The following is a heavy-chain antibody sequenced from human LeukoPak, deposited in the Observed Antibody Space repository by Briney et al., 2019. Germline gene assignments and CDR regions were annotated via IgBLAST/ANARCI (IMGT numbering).Heavy chain of an antibody. CDR3: ARVLYGDYYFDY. Sequence: SETLSLTCAVYGFSFSGYYWSWIRQPPGKGLEWIGEINHSGSTNYNPSLKSRVTISVDTSKNQFSLKLSSVTAADTAVYYCARVLYGDYYFDYWGQGTLVTVSS. CDR1: GFSFSGYY. D-gene: IGHD4-17*01. V-gene: IGHV4-34*01. CDR2: INHSGST. J-gene: IGHJ4*02.